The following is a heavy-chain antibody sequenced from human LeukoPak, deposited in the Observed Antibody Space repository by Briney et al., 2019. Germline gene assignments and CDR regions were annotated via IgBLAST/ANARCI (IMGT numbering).Heavy chain of an antibody. CDR1: GGSISSGGYY. CDR3: ARQGSSWYAFDI. CDR2: IYYSGST. Sequence: SETLSLTCTVSGGSISSGGYYWSWIRQHPGKGLEWIGYIYYSGSTNYNPSLKSRVTISVDTSKNQFSLKLSSVTAADTAVYYCARQGSSWYAFDIWGQGTMVTVSS. D-gene: IGHD6-13*01. V-gene: IGHV4-61*08. J-gene: IGHJ3*02.